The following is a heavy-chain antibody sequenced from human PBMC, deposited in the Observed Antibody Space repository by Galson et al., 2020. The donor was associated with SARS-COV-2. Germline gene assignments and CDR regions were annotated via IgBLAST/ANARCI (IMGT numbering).Heavy chain of an antibody. CDR1: GYTLTNYE. V-gene: IGHV1-8*01. Sequence: ASVKVSCKASGYTLTNYEINWVRQATGQGLEWMGWLNPNTGNAGYAEKFQGRLTMTRDTSISTVYMELSSLTSDDPAVYFCAREGGSAAPNNLYYYYMDVWGKGTTVTVSS. D-gene: IGHD2-2*01. J-gene: IGHJ6*03. CDR3: AREGGSAAPNNLYYYYMDV. CDR2: LNPNTGNA.